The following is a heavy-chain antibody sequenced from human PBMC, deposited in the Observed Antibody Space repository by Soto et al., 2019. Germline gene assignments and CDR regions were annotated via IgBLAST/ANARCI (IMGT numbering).Heavy chain of an antibody. CDR2: IYYSGST. CDR1: GGSISSYY. V-gene: IGHV4-59*08. D-gene: IGHD1-7*01. Sequence: SETLSLTCTVSGGSISSYYLSWIRQPPGKGLEWIGYIYYSGSTNYNPSLKSRVTISVDTSKNQFSLKLSSVTAADTAVYYCARQGITGTISGYYYYYMDVWGKGTTVTVSS. CDR3: ARQGITGTISGYYYYYMDV. J-gene: IGHJ6*03.